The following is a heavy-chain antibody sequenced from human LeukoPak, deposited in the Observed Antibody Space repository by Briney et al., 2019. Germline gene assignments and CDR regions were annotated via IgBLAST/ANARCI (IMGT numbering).Heavy chain of an antibody. CDR3: ARGPNYYDSSGYLDY. D-gene: IGHD3-22*01. Sequence: GGSLRLSCAASGFTFDDYGMSWVRQAPGKGLEWVSGINWNGGSTGYADSVKGRFTISRDNAKNSLYLQMNSLRAEDTALYYCARGPNYYDSSGYLDYWGQGTLVTDSS. CDR1: GFTFDDYG. CDR2: INWNGGST. J-gene: IGHJ4*02. V-gene: IGHV3-20*04.